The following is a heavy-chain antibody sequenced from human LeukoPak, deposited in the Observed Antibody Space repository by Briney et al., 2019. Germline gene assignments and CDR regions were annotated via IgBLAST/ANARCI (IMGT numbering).Heavy chain of an antibody. CDR2: ISYDGSNK. CDR1: GFTFSSYA. Sequence: GRSLRLSCAASGFTFSSYAMHWVRQAPGKGLEWVAVISYDGSNKYYADSVKGRFTISRDNSKNTLYLQMNSLRAEDTAVYYCARDLVDPTNYWGQGTLVTVSS. J-gene: IGHJ4*02. CDR3: ARDLVDPTNY. V-gene: IGHV3-30*03. D-gene: IGHD2-21*01.